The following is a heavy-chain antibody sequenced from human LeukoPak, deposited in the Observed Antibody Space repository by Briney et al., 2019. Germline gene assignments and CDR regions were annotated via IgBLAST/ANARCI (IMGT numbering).Heavy chain of an antibody. V-gene: IGHV3-15*01. Sequence: PGGSLRLSCAASGFSFNDAWMNWVRQAPGKGLEWVGRIKSRADGGTADYAAPVRGRFTISRDNSKNTLYLQMNSLRAEDTAVYYCARDRSAGTYYYGSGAPPSWYFDLWGRGTLVTVSS. CDR2: IKSRADGGTA. CDR1: GFSFNDAW. D-gene: IGHD3-10*01. CDR3: ARDRSAGTYYYGSGAPPSWYFDL. J-gene: IGHJ2*01.